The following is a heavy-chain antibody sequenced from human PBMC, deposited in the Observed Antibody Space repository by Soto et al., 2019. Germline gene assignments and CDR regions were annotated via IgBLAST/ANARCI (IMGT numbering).Heavy chain of an antibody. Sequence: GGSLRLSCAASGFTFSGSAMHWVRQASGKGLEWVGRIRSKANSYATAYAASVKGRFTISRDDSKNTAYLQMNSLKTEDTAVYYCMYSGYDNSRYYYGMDVWGQGTTVTVSS. CDR2: IRSKANSYAT. CDR3: MYSGYDNSRYYYGMDV. V-gene: IGHV3-73*01. J-gene: IGHJ6*02. D-gene: IGHD5-12*01. CDR1: GFTFSGSA.